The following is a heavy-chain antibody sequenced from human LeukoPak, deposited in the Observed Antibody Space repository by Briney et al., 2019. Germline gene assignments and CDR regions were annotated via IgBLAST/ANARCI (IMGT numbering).Heavy chain of an antibody. CDR3: ARGPLLWFGESEFDP. CDR1: GYTFTGYY. V-gene: IGHV1-2*02. J-gene: IGHJ5*02. CDR2: INPNSGGT. D-gene: IGHD3-10*01. Sequence: ASVKVSCKASGYTFTGYYMHWVRQAPGQGLEWMGWINPNSGGTNYAQKFQGRVTMTRNTSISTAYMELSSLRSEDTAVYYCARGPLLWFGESEFDPWGQGTLVTVSS.